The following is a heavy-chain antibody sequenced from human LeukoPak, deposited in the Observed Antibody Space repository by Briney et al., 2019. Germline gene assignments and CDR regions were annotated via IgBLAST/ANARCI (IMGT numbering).Heavy chain of an antibody. D-gene: IGHD2-8*01. Sequence: GGSLRLSCAASGFTFSDYYMTWLRQAPGKGLEWLSYISNSGSTVFYADSVKGRFAVSRDNAKRSLYLQIESLRDDDTAVYHCALGTINKDYYFGMDVWGQGTTVTVSS. CDR3: ALGTINKDYYFGMDV. CDR2: ISNSGSTV. V-gene: IGHV3-11*01. CDR1: GFTFSDYY. J-gene: IGHJ6*02.